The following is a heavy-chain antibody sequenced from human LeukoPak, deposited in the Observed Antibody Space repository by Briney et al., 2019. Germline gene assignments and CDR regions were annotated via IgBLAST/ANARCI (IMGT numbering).Heavy chain of an antibody. CDR2: MNPNSGNT. D-gene: IGHD2-2*01. CDR3: ARGGPYCSSTSCPRKMRFDP. V-gene: IGHV1-8*01. J-gene: IGHJ5*02. Sequence: GASVKVSCKASGYTFTSYDINWVRQATGQGLEWMGWMNPNSGNTGYAQKFQGRVTMTRNTSISTAYMELSSLRSEDTAVYYGARGGPYCSSTSCPRKMRFDPWGQGTLVTVSS. CDR1: GYTFTSYD.